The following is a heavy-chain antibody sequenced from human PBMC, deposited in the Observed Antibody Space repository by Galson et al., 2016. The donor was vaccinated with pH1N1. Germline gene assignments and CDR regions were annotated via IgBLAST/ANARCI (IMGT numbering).Heavy chain of an antibody. V-gene: IGHV4-39*01. CDR3: ARRRYYGSGIAYGDYFDY. CDR1: GFTFSSYG. Sequence: LRLSCAASGFTFSSYGMHWIRQSPGKGLEWIGSIYDSGTTYYNLSLKSRLAISIDTSKDQFALRLSSSTAADTAVYYCARRRYYGSGIAYGDYFDYWGLGTLVTVSS. D-gene: IGHD3-10*01. J-gene: IGHJ4*02. CDR2: IYDSGTT.